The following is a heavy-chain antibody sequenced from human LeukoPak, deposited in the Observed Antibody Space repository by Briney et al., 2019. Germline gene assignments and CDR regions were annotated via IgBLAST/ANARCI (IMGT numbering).Heavy chain of an antibody. CDR3: SRENGAFPPFGY. Sequence: PSETLSLTCGVSGGSISNTNWWSWVRQPPGQGLEWIGEISLSGLTNYNPSLKSRVTVSLDKSKNHLSLNLTSVTAADTAVYYCSRENGAFPPFGYWGQGTLVPVPS. D-gene: IGHD2-8*01. CDR2: ISLSGLT. V-gene: IGHV4-4*02. CDR1: GGSISNTNW. J-gene: IGHJ4*02.